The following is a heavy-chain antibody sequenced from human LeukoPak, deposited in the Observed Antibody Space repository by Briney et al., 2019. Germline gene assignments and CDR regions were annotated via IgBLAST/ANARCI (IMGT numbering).Heavy chain of an antibody. J-gene: IGHJ4*02. Sequence: GASVKVSCKASGYTFTSYAMHWVRQAPGQRLEWMGWINACNGNTKYSQKFQGRVTITRDTSASTAYMELSSLRSEDTAVYYCAREAPLTTVTKRVTDLFDYWGQGTLVTVSS. CDR3: AREAPLTTVTKRVTDLFDY. CDR1: GYTFTSYA. D-gene: IGHD4-17*01. V-gene: IGHV1-3*01. CDR2: INACNGNT.